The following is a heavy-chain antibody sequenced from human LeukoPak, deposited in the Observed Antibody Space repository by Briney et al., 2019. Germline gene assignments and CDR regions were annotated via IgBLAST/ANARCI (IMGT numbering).Heavy chain of an antibody. CDR1: GFPFGDYA. CDR3: SRIGNAGIDY. CDR2: IRSAVYGGTT. D-gene: IGHD3-16*02. Sequence: PGGSLRLSCAAGGFPFGDYALSWFRQAPGKGLNWVGYIRSAVYGGTTETAASLKDRFTVSRDDSKSVVYPQMSSLKTDDTAIYYCSRIGNAGIDYWGQGTLVTVSS. V-gene: IGHV3-49*03. J-gene: IGHJ4*02.